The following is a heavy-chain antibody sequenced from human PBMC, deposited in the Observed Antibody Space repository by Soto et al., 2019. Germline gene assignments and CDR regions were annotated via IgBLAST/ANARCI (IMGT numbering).Heavy chain of an antibody. CDR1: GDTFTFYS. CDR2: INPILTMS. J-gene: IGHJ4*02. D-gene: IGHD3-10*01. V-gene: IGHV1-69*02. CDR3: ATSYGSGYRAFDY. Sequence: QVQLVQSGAEMKKPGSSVRVSCKTSGDTFTFYSINWVRQAPGLGLEWMGRINPILTMSNYAQRFQGRVTMTADKSTRTAYMERSSLRSEDTAMYYCATSYGSGYRAFDYWGQGALVTVSS.